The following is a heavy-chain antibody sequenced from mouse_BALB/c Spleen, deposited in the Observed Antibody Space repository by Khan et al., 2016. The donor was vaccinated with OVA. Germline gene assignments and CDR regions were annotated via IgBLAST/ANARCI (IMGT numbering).Heavy chain of an antibody. CDR1: GYSITRDYA. CDR3: ASELGSYYAIDY. V-gene: IGHV3-2*02. J-gene: IGHJ4*01. Sequence: EVQLQESGPGLVKPSQSLSLTCTVTGYSITRDYAWNWLRQFPGNQLEWMAYISNSGSTSYKPSLKSRISITRDTSKNQFFLQLTSVTTEDTATYYCASELGSYYAIDYWGQGTSVTVSS. D-gene: IGHD4-1*01. CDR2: ISNSGST.